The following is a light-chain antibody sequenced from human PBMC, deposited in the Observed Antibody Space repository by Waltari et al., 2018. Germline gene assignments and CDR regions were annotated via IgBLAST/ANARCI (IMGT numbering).Light chain of an antibody. CDR1: SSDVGGYDY. V-gene: IGLV2-11*01. Sequence: QSALTQPRSVSGSPGQSITIACAGTSSDVGGYDYVSWYQQYPGKAPKLIIYDVTTRPSGVPVRFSGSKSANTASLTISGLQAEDEADYYCCSYAGSYIYVFGSGTKVTVL. CDR3: CSYAGSYIYV. CDR2: DVT. J-gene: IGLJ1*01.